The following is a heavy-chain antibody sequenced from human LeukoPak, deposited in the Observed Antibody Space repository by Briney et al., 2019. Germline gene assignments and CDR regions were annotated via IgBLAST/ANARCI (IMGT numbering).Heavy chain of an antibody. CDR3: ARAFYGSGSYPNPYYYYYMDV. CDR2: IYYSGNT. Sequence: PSETLSLTCTVSGGSISSSYWSWIRQPPGKGLEWIGYIYYSGNTNYNPSLKSRVTISVDTSKNQFSLKLSSVTAADTAVYYCARAFYGSGSYPNPYYYYYMDVWGKGTTVTISS. J-gene: IGHJ6*03. CDR1: GGSISSSY. D-gene: IGHD3-10*01. V-gene: IGHV4-59*01.